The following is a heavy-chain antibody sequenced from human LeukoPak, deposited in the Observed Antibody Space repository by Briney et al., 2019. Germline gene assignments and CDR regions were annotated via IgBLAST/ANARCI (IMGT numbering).Heavy chain of an antibody. CDR1: GFTFSSYA. J-gene: IGHJ4*02. CDR3: AKDIVVVVAATSDY. CDR2: ISGSGGST. V-gene: IGHV3-23*01. D-gene: IGHD2-15*01. Sequence: GGSLRVSCAASGFTFSSYAMSWVRQAPGNGLEWVSAISGSGGSTYYADSVKGRFTISRDNAKNTLYLQMNSLRAEDTAVYYCAKDIVVVVAATSDYWGQGTLVTVSS.